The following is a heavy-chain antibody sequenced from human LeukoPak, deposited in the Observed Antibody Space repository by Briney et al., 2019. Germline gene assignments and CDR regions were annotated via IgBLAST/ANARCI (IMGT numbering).Heavy chain of an antibody. CDR3: AANLMVRGVRYYFDY. Sequence: GASVKVSCKASGYTFTSYYMHWVRQAPGQGLEWMGIINPSGGSTSYAQKFQGRVTMTRDTSISTAYMELSRLRSDDTAVYYCAANLMVRGVRYYFDYWGQGTLVTVSS. CDR2: INPSGGST. V-gene: IGHV1-46*01. D-gene: IGHD3-10*01. CDR1: GYTFTSYY. J-gene: IGHJ4*02.